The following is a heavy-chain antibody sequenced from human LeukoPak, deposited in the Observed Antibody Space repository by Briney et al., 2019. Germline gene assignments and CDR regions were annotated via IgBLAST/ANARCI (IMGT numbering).Heavy chain of an antibody. CDR2: INQGASAK. J-gene: IGHJ4*02. D-gene: IGHD2-2*01. Sequence: PGGSLRLSCAVSGFTLSTYWMSWVRQAPGKGLEWVANINQGASAKYYVDSVKGRFTISRDNAKNSLYLQMNSLRAEDTGVYYCATSSAAPANMWGQGTLVTVSS. V-gene: IGHV3-7*01. CDR1: GFTLSTYW. CDR3: ATSSAAPANM.